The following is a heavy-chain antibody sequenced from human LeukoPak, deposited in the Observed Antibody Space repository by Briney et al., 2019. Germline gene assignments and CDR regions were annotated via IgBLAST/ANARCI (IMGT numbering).Heavy chain of an antibody. J-gene: IGHJ4*02. CDR3: ARDGQGPTVDTAILIDY. CDR1: GYTFTSYY. V-gene: IGHV1-46*01. CDR2: INPSGGST. D-gene: IGHD5-18*01. Sequence: ASVKVSCKASGYTFTSYYMHWVRQAPGQGLEWMGIINPSGGSTSYAQKFQGRVTMTRDTSTSTVYMELSSLRSEDTAVYYCARDGQGPTVDTAILIDYWGQGTLVTVSS.